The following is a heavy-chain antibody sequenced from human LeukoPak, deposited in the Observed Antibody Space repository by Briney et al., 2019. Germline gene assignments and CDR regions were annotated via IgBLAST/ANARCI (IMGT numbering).Heavy chain of an antibody. CDR1: GDSVSSNSVA. CDR3: ARERYYFDY. V-gene: IGHV6-1*01. CDR2: TYYRSKWNN. J-gene: IGHJ4*02. Sequence: SQTLSLTCAISGDSVSSNSVAWNWIRQSPSRGLEWLGRTYYRSKWNNECAESVRSRITINPDTSKNQFSLQLDSVTPEDTAVYYCARERYYFDYWGQGTLVTVSS.